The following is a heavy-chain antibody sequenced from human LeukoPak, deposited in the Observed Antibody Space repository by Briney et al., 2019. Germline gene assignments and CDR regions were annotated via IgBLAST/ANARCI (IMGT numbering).Heavy chain of an antibody. J-gene: IGHJ4*02. CDR3: ARAFSAKGLFDY. Sequence: PGGSLRLSCAASGFTFSSYGMHWVRQAPGKGLEWVAFIRYDGSNKYYADSVKGRFTISRDNSKNTLYLQMNSLRAEDTAVYYCARAFSAKGLFDYWGQGTLVTVSS. D-gene: IGHD1-26*01. CDR1: GFTFSSYG. CDR2: IRYDGSNK. V-gene: IGHV3-30*02.